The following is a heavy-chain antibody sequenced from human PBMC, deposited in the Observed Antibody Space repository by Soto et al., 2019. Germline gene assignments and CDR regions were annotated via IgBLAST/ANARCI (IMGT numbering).Heavy chain of an antibody. CDR3: ARTTDDGNMDV. V-gene: IGHV4-39*01. Sequence: SETLSLTCTVSGGSISSSSYYWGWIRQPPGKGLEWIGSIYYSGSTYYTPSLKSRVTISVDTSRNQFSLSLSSVTATDTAVYYCARTTDDGNMDVWGTGTTVTVSS. CDR1: GGSISSSSYY. D-gene: IGHD1-1*01. J-gene: IGHJ6*03. CDR2: IYYSGST.